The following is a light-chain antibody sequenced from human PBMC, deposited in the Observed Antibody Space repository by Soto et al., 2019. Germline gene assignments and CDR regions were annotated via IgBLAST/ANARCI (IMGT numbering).Light chain of an antibody. CDR3: QQYNSYSGT. CDR2: DAS. Sequence: DIQMTQSPSTLSASVGDRVTITCRASQSISSRLAWYQQKPGKAPKLLIYDASSLESGGPSRFSGSGSGTEFTLTISSLQPDDFATYYCQQYNSYSGTFGQGTKVEIK. J-gene: IGKJ1*01. CDR1: QSISSR. V-gene: IGKV1-5*01.